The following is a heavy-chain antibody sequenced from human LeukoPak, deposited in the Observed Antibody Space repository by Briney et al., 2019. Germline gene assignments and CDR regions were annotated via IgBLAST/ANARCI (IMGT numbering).Heavy chain of an antibody. V-gene: IGHV3-21*01. J-gene: IGHJ4*02. D-gene: IGHD6-13*01. CDR1: GFTFSSYS. CDR2: ISSSSSYI. CDR3: ARDHQQLVPYRLNYFDY. Sequence: GGSLRLSCAASGFTFSSYSMNWVRQAPGKGLEWVSSISSSSSYIYYADSVKGRFTISRDNSKNTLYLQMNSLRAEDTAVYYCARDHQQLVPYRLNYFDYWGQGTLVTVSS.